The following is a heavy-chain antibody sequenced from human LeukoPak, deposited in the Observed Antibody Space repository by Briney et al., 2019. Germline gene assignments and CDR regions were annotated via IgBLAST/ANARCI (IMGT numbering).Heavy chain of an antibody. J-gene: IGHJ4*02. Sequence: ASETLSLTCTVCGDFISNYYWSWIRQSPEKGLEWIGYIFYSGSTRYNPSLKSRVTISVDTSKTQFSLKLSSVTAADTAVYYCARHRGSGSPYFDYWGQGTLVTVSS. CDR2: IFYSGST. V-gene: IGHV4-59*08. CDR3: ARHRGSGSPYFDY. CDR1: GDFISNYY. D-gene: IGHD3-10*01.